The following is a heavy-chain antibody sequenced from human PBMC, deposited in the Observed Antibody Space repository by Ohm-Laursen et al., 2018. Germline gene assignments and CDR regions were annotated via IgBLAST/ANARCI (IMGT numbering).Heavy chain of an antibody. J-gene: IGHJ5*02. V-gene: IGHV3-9*01. D-gene: IGHD6-13*01. Sequence: SLRLSCAASGFNFDDYAMHWVRQAPGKGLEWVSGISWNSGSIGYADSVKGRFTISRDNAKNSLYLQMNSLRPEDTALYYCAKDTGSSWSHNWFDPWGQGTLVTVSS. CDR3: AKDTGSSWSHNWFDP. CDR2: ISWNSGSI. CDR1: GFNFDDYA.